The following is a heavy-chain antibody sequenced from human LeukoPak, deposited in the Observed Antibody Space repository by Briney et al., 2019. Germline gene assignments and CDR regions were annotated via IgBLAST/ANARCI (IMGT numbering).Heavy chain of an antibody. V-gene: IGHV3-7*01. J-gene: IGHJ4*02. Sequence: GGSLRLSCAASGFTFSSYWMTWVRQAPGKGLEWVANIKQDGSEKYNVDSVKGRFTASRDNAENSLYLQMNSLRAEDTAVYYCARERVPYSASPLDNWGQGTLVTVSS. CDR2: IKQDGSEK. CDR1: GFTFSSYW. D-gene: IGHD6-13*01. CDR3: ARERVPYSASPLDN.